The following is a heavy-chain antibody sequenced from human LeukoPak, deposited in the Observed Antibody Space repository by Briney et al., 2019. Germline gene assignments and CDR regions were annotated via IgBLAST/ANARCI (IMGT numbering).Heavy chain of an antibody. Sequence: GASVKVSCKASGYTFTDYYIHWVRQAPGQGIEWMGRINPNSGDTNYAQNFQGRVTVTRDTSISTAYMELSRLRSDDTAVYYCARRRSRAFDIWGQGTMVTVSS. CDR3: ARRRSRAFDI. D-gene: IGHD5-24*01. J-gene: IGHJ3*02. V-gene: IGHV1-2*06. CDR2: INPNSGDT. CDR1: GYTFTDYY.